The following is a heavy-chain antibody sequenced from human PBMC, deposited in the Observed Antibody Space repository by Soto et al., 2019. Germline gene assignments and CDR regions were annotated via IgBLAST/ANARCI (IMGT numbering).Heavy chain of an antibody. D-gene: IGHD3-10*01. CDR3: ARGGEGIYFGELFKKRYYYYYGMDV. CDR2: IIPIFGTA. J-gene: IGHJ6*02. Sequence: GASVKVSCKASGGTFSSYAISWVRQAPGQGLEWMGGIIPIFGTANYAQKFQGRVTITADESTSTAYMELSSLRSEDTAVYYCARGGEGIYFGELFKKRYYYYYGMDVWGQGTTVTVSS. V-gene: IGHV1-69*13. CDR1: GGTFSSYA.